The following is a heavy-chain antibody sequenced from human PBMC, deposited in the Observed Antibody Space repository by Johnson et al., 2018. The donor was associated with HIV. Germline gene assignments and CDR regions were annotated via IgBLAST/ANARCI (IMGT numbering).Heavy chain of an antibody. CDR3: ASFAAAGDAFDI. Sequence: QEQLVESGGGVVRPGGSLRISCVASGLKLYEYDVSWVRPVPWKRLEWFSSISTSGTSIYYAESVQGRFTVSRDNVKKSLYLQMNRLRAEDTAVYYCASFAAAGDAFDIWGQGTMVTVSS. CDR2: ISTSGTSI. J-gene: IGHJ3*02. V-gene: IGHV3-11*04. D-gene: IGHD6-13*01. CDR1: GLKLYEYD.